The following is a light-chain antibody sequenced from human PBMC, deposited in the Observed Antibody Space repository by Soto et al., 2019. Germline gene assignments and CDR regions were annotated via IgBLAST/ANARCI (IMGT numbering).Light chain of an antibody. Sequence: DIQMTQSPSSLSASVGDRVTITCQASQDISNYLNWCQQKPGKAPKLLIYDASNLETGVPSRFSGSGSGTDFTFTISSLQPEDIATYYCQQYDNLPLTVGGGTKVDSK. J-gene: IGKJ4*01. CDR2: DAS. CDR3: QQYDNLPLT. V-gene: IGKV1-33*01. CDR1: QDISNY.